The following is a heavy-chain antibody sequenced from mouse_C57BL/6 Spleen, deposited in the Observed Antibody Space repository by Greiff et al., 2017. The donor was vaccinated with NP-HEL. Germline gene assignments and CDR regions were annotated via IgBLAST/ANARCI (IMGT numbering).Heavy chain of an antibody. CDR3: ARGDDYDGFAY. J-gene: IGHJ3*01. Sequence: EVNLVESGGGLVQPGGSLSLSCAASGFTFTDYYMSWVRQPPGKALEWLGFIRNKANGYTTEYSASVKGRFTISRDNSQSILYLQMNALRAEDSATYYCARGDDYDGFAYWGQGTLVTVSA. V-gene: IGHV7-3*01. CDR1: GFTFTDYY. CDR2: IRNKANGYTT. D-gene: IGHD2-4*01.